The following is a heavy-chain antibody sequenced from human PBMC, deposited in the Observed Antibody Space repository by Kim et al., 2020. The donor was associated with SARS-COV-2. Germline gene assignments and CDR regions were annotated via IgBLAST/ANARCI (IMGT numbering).Heavy chain of an antibody. D-gene: IGHD3-10*01. Sequence: SETLSLTCGVFGGSFSGYFWSWIRQTPGKGLEWIGEINHSGSINDNPSLKSPVTISVDTSKNQFSLKLSSVTAADTAVYYCARIGYGSGSFDYWGQGIRVTVSS. CDR1: GGSFSGYF. J-gene: IGHJ4*02. CDR2: INHSGSI. CDR3: ARIGYGSGSFDY. V-gene: IGHV4-34*01.